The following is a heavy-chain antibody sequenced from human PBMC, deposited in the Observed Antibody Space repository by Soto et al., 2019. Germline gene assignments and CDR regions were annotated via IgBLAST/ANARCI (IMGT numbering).Heavy chain of an antibody. CDR2: ISGSGGST. D-gene: IGHD6-6*01. CDR3: AKNWDTTFSSSSH. Sequence: EVQLLESGGGLVQAGGSLRLSCSASGFSFSTYAMSWVRQAPGKGLERVSAISGSGGSTYYADSVKGRFTISRDNSKNTLYLQMNSLRAEDTAVYYCAKNWDTTFSSSSHWGQGTLVTVFS. CDR1: GFSFSTYA. V-gene: IGHV3-23*01. J-gene: IGHJ4*02.